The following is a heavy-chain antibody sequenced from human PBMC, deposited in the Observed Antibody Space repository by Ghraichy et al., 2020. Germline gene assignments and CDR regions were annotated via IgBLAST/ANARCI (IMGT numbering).Heavy chain of an antibody. D-gene: IGHD3-3*01. Sequence: SVKVSCKASGGTFSSYAISWVRQAPGQGLEWMGGIIPIFGTANYAQKFQGRVTITADESTSTAYMELSSLRSEDTAVYYCASTTYYDFWSGYSHYYYGMDVWGQGTTVTVSS. CDR2: IIPIFGTA. J-gene: IGHJ6*02. CDR3: ASTTYYDFWSGYSHYYYGMDV. CDR1: GGTFSSYA. V-gene: IGHV1-69*13.